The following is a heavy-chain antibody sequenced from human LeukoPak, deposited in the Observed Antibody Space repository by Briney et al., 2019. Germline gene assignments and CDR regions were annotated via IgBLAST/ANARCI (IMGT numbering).Heavy chain of an antibody. CDR1: GYIFSSFW. J-gene: IGHJ4*02. V-gene: IGHV5-51*01. CDR2: IYPGDSDV. D-gene: IGHD1-26*01. CDR3: ARRRSMSYRSYFEY. Sequence: GESLKISCQGSGYIFSSFWIGWVRQMPGKGLEWMGFIYPGDSDVRYSPSFQGQVNISADKSLNSAYLQWNSLKASDTAMYYCARRRSMSYRSYFEYWGQGTLVTVSS.